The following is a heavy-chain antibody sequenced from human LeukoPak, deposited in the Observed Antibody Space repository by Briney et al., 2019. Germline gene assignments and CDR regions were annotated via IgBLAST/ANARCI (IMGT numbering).Heavy chain of an antibody. CDR1: GFTFSDHY. J-gene: IGHJ3*02. Sequence: PGGSLTLSCAASGFTFSDHYMDWVRLAPGKGLEWTGRARKEANSYTTQYAAAVKGRFTISRDGSKNSLYLHMNSLKTEDTAVYYSVLEFDKDVFDIWGQGTMVTVSS. V-gene: IGHV3-72*01. D-gene: IGHD1-1*01. CDR3: VLEFDKDVFDI. CDR2: ARKEANSYTT.